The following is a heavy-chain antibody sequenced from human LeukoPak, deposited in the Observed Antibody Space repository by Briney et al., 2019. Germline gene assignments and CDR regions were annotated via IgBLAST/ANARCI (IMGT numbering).Heavy chain of an antibody. V-gene: IGHV4-61*01. CDR3: ASYGGNPEWAFDI. D-gene: IGHD4-23*01. CDR2: IYYSGST. J-gene: IGHJ3*02. Sequence: PSETLSLTCTVSGGSISSGSYYWSWIRQPPGKGLEWIGYIYYSGSTNYNPSLKSRVTISVDTSKNQFSLKLSSVTAADTAVYYCASYGGNPEWAFDIWGQGTMVTVSS. CDR1: GGSISSGSYY.